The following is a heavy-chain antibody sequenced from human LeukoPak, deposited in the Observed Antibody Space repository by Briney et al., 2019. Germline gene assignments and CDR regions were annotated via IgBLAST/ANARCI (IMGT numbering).Heavy chain of an antibody. V-gene: IGHV4-30-4*01. D-gene: IGHD3-22*01. CDR3: ARDGDYDSSGKRAPGIEY. CDR2: IYYSGST. CDR1: GGSISSGDYY. Sequence: SQTLSLTCTVSGGSISSGDYYWSWIRQPPGKGLEWIGYIYYSGSTYYNPSLKSRVTISVHTSNNQFSLKLSSVTAADTAVYYCARDGDYDSSGKRAPGIEYWGQGTLVTVSS. J-gene: IGHJ4*02.